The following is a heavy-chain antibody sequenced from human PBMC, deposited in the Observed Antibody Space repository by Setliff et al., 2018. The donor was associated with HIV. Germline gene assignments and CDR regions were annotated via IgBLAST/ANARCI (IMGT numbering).Heavy chain of an antibody. CDR1: GDSITSTNYY. V-gene: IGHV4-39*07. CDR3: ARCPVLLWFGKISGVDWFDP. CDR2: ISYSGST. Sequence: TLSLICTVSGDSITSTNYYWGWIRQPPGKGLEWIGSISYSGSTYYKSSLKSRVTISVDASKNHFSLKLSSVTAADTAVYYCARCPVLLWFGKISGVDWFDPWGQGTLVTVSS. D-gene: IGHD3-10*01. J-gene: IGHJ5*02.